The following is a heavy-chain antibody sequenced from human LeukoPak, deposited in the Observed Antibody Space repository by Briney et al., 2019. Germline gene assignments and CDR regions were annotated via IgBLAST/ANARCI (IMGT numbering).Heavy chain of an antibody. Sequence: GGSLRLSCAASGFTFSSYVMNWVRQAPGKGLEWVSVINGGGGSTYYADSVKGRFTISRDNSKNTLFLQMNSLRAEDTAVYYCAKGGYCSSTSCYVGWFDPWGQGTLVTVSS. J-gene: IGHJ5*02. V-gene: IGHV3-23*01. CDR2: INGGGGST. CDR3: AKGGYCSSTSCYVGWFDP. D-gene: IGHD2-2*01. CDR1: GFTFSSYV.